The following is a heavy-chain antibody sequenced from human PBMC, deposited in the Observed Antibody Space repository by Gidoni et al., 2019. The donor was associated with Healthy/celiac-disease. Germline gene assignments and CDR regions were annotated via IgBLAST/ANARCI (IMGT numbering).Heavy chain of an antibody. D-gene: IGHD3-3*01. V-gene: IGHV4-4*07. CDR1: GGSISSYY. CDR3: ARDNYDQHTPIPYYYYYYYMDV. CDR2: IYTSGST. Sequence: QVQLQESGPGLVKPSATLSLTCTVAGGSISSYYWRWIRQPAGKGLEWIGRIYTSGSTNYNPSLKSRVTMSVDTSKNQFSLKLSSVTAADTAVYYCARDNYDQHTPIPYYYYYYYMDVWGKGTTVTVSS. J-gene: IGHJ6*03.